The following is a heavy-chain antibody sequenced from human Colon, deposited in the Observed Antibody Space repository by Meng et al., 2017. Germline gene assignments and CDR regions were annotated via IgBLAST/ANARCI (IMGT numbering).Heavy chain of an antibody. CDR3: ASFPPPGKQWLVTDY. D-gene: IGHD6-19*01. CDR1: GCSISSSNW. CDR2: IYHSGST. J-gene: IGHJ4*02. V-gene: IGHV4-4*02. Sequence: QVQLQEAGPGLVKPSGTLSLTCAVSGCSISSSNWWSWVRQPPGKGLEWIGEIYHSGSTNYNPSLKSRVTISVDKSKNQFSLKLSSVTAADTAVYYCASFPPPGKQWLVTDYWGQGTLVTVSS.